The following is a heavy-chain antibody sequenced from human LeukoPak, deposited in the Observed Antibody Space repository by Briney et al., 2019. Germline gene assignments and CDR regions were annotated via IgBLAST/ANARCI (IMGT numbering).Heavy chain of an antibody. CDR3: AREASMYSSSWYGIDY. V-gene: IGHV3-33*01. CDR1: GFTIRDYH. CDR2: IWFDGSNQ. D-gene: IGHD6-13*01. Sequence: GGSLRLSCAASGFTIRDYHMNWVRQAPGKGLEWVAVIWFDGSNQYYADSVRGRFTISRDNSKNTLYLQMNSLRDEDTAVYNCAREASMYSSSWYGIDYWGQGTLVTVSS. J-gene: IGHJ4*02.